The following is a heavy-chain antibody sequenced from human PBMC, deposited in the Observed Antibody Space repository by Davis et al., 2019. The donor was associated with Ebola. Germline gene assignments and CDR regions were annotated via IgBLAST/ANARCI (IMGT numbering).Heavy chain of an antibody. D-gene: IGHD6-13*01. CDR2: ISTDVSST. V-gene: IGHV3-74*01. Sequence: GESLKISCAASGFTFSRYWMHWVRQAPGKGLVWVSRISTDVSSTSYADSVKGRFTISRDNAKNTLYLQMNSLRAEDTAVYYCARERYSSSWLQGFDPWGQGTLVTVSS. CDR1: GFTFSRYW. CDR3: ARERYSSSWLQGFDP. J-gene: IGHJ5*02.